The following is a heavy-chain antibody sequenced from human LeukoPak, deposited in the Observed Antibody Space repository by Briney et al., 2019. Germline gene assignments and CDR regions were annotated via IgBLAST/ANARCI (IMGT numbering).Heavy chain of an antibody. Sequence: GESLRLSCAASGFTFSSYAMSWVRQAPGKGLEWVSGMTGSGGTTYYADSVKGRFTISRDNSKNMLYLQMNSLRAEDTAVYYCAKGFVVVADMWGQGTMVTVSS. J-gene: IGHJ3*01. CDR1: GFTFSSYA. V-gene: IGHV3-23*01. CDR3: AKGFVVVADM. CDR2: MTGSGGTT. D-gene: IGHD3-22*01.